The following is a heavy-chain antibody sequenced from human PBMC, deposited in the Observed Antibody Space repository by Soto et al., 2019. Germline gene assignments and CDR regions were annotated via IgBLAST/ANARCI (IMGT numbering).Heavy chain of an antibody. CDR1: GYTFTSYG. J-gene: IGHJ6*02. CDR2: ISAYNGNT. CDR3: ARDYRQWLVRYYYYGMDV. Sequence: ASVKVSCKASGYTFTSYGISWVRQAPGQGLEWMGWISAYNGNTNYAQKLQGRVTMTTDTSTSTAYMELRSLRSDDTAVYYCARDYRQWLVRYYYYGMDVWGQGTRVTVSS. V-gene: IGHV1-18*04. D-gene: IGHD6-19*01.